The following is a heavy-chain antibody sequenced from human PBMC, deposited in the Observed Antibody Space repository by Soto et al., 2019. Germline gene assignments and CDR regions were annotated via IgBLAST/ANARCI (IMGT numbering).Heavy chain of an antibody. V-gene: IGHV3-21*01. D-gene: IGHD2-15*01. CDR1: GFAFRSYN. Sequence: EVQLVESGGGLVKPGGSLTLSCAASGFAFRSYNMNWVRQAPGKGLEWVAAISSGGSNIYYADSVKGRFTISRDNAKNSLFPQMDSLRAEDSAVYYCASATVVAATFDFWGQGTLVTVSS. J-gene: IGHJ4*02. CDR2: ISSGGSNI. CDR3: ASATVVAATFDF.